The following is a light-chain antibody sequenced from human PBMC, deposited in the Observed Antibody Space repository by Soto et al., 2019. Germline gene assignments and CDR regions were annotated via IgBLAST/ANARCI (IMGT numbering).Light chain of an antibody. CDR1: QSVSSY. J-gene: IGKJ4*01. V-gene: IGKV3-11*01. Sequence: EIVLTQSPATLSLSPGDRATLSCRASQSVSSYLAWYQQKPGQAPRLLIYDASNRATGIPARFSGSGSGTDITLTNTSLEPEDFAVYYCQQRSNWPSTFGGGTKVEIK. CDR2: DAS. CDR3: QQRSNWPST.